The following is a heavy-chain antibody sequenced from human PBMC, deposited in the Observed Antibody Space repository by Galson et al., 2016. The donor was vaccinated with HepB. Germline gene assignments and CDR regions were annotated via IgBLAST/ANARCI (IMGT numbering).Heavy chain of an antibody. D-gene: IGHD2-15*01. CDR2: LYNTGTK. J-gene: IGHJ4*02. CDR1: GFSVSTSY. CDR3: ARMCSGGSCYSY. Sequence: SLRLSCAATGFSVSTSYMTWVRQAPGGGLEWVSVLYNTGTKYYADSVKGRFTISRENSKNTLYLQMNSLSAEDTAVYYCARMCSGGSCYSYWGQGTLVTVSS. V-gene: IGHV3-66*01.